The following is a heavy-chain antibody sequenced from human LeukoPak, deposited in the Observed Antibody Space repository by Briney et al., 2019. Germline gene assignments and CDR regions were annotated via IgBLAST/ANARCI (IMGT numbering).Heavy chain of an antibody. CDR3: AGGGYSYAPGY. D-gene: IGHD5-18*01. Sequence: SETLSLTCTVSGGSISSSSYYWGWIRQPPGKGLEWIGSIYYSGCTYYNPSLKSRVTISVDTSKNQFSLKLSSVTAADTAVYYCAGGGYSYAPGYWGQGTLVTVSS. J-gene: IGHJ4*02. CDR1: GGSISSSSYY. CDR2: IYYSGCT. V-gene: IGHV4-39*01.